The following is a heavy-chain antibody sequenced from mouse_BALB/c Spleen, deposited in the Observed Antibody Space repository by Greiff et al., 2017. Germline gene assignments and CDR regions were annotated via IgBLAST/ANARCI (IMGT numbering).Heavy chain of an antibody. V-gene: IGHV3-6*02. CDR2: ISYDGSN. CDR1: GYSITSGYF. D-gene: IGHD1-1*01. J-gene: IGHJ3*01. CDR3: ARDYCGSPFAY. Sequence: EVQLVESGPGLVKPSQSLTLTCSVTGYSITSGYFRYLIRQFPGNILDGMGYISYDGSNNYNPTLKNRLSITLDTSKNQCFLKLNAVTTEDTATYYCARDYCGSPFAYWGQGTLVTVSA.